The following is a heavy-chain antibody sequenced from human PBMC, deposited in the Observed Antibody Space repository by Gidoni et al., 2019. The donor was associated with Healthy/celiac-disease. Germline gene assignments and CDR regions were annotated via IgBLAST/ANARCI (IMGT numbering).Heavy chain of an antibody. CDR1: GFTFSSHS. V-gene: IGHV3-48*01. CDR2: ISSSSITI. J-gene: IGHJ4*02. CDR3: ASNLGYCSSTSCYAFDY. Sequence: EVQLVESGGGLVQPGGSLRLPCAASGFTFSSHSMNWVRQAPGKGLEWVSYISSSSITIYYADSGKGRFTISRDNAKNSLYLQMNSLRAEDTAVYYCASNLGYCSSTSCYAFDYWGQGTLVTVSS. D-gene: IGHD2-2*01.